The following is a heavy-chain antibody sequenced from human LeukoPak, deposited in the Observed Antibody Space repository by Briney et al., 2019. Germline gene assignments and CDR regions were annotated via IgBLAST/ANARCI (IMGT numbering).Heavy chain of an antibody. V-gene: IGHV1-46*01. CDR3: AREGSSYAAFDI. CDR1: GYTFTSYY. Sequence: GASVKDSCMASGYTFTSYYLDWVRQAPGKGLEWMGIVNPSAGSTSYAQNFQGRVTMSTDRSTSTVYIELSSLRSANTAMYYCAREGSSYAAFDIWGQGTMVTVSS. CDR2: VNPSAGST. J-gene: IGHJ3*02. D-gene: IGHD1-26*01.